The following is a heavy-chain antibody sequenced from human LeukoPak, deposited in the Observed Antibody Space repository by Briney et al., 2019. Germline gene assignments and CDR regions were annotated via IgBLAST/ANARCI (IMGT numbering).Heavy chain of an antibody. J-gene: IGHJ4*02. V-gene: IGHV4-59*01. CDR2: IYYSGST. CDR3: AREAPIPRRIAVAGTFFDY. D-gene: IGHD6-19*01. Sequence: SETLSLTCTVSGGSISSDYWSWIRQPPGKGLEWIGCIYYSGSTNYNPSLKSRVTISVDTSKNQFSLKLSSVTAADTAVYYCAREAPIPRRIAVAGTFFDYWGQGTLVTVSS. CDR1: GGSISSDY.